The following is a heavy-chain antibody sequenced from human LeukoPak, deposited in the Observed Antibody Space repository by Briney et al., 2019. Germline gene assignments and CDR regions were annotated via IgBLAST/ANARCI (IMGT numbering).Heavy chain of an antibody. Sequence: SETLSLTCAVSGYSISSGYYWGWIRQPPGKGLEWIGSIYHSGSTYYNPSLKSRVTISVDTSKNQFSLKLSSVTAADTAVYYCARSGPGDYWGQGTLVTVSS. CDR3: ARSGPGDY. CDR1: GYSISSGYY. V-gene: IGHV4-38-2*01. D-gene: IGHD7-27*01. CDR2: IYHSGST. J-gene: IGHJ4*02.